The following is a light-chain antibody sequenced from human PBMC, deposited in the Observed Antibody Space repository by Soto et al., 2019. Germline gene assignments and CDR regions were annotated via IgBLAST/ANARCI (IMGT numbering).Light chain of an antibody. V-gene: IGKV1-5*03. Sequence: DIQMTQSPSTLSASVGDRVTITCRASQSISSWLAWYQQKSGKDPKLLIYKSSILEIGVPSRFRGSGSGTEFTITISSLPPDDFAIHDCHQYNSYWTFGQGTKVEIK. CDR3: HQYNSYWT. CDR2: KSS. CDR1: QSISSW. J-gene: IGKJ1*01.